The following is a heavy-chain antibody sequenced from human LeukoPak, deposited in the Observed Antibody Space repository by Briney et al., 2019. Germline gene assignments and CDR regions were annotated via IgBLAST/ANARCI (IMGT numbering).Heavy chain of an antibody. J-gene: IGHJ3*02. CDR3: ARDLPAVYDALDI. D-gene: IGHD2-2*01. Sequence: GGSLRLSCAASGFAFSTYTMNWVRQAPGKGLEWVSSIRSGGSYILYADSVKGRFTISRDNAKNSLYLQMNSLRAEDTAVYYCARDLPAVYDALDIWGQGTMVTVSS. CDR2: IRSGGSYI. V-gene: IGHV3-21*01. CDR1: GFAFSTYT.